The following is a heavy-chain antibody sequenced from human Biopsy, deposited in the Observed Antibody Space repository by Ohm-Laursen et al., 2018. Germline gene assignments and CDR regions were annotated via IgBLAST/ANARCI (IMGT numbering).Heavy chain of an antibody. CDR1: GGTFTNYA. V-gene: IGHV1-69*10. CDR3: ARGEGSSWFDP. CDR2: IIPIPNVA. J-gene: IGHJ5*02. Sequence: EASVKVSCKASGGTFTNYAIGWVRQAPGQGLEWMGGIIPIPNVATYAQKFQGRITITADESTSTAYMELSSLTSDDTAVYFCARGEGSSWFDPWGHGTLVIVSS. D-gene: IGHD1-26*01.